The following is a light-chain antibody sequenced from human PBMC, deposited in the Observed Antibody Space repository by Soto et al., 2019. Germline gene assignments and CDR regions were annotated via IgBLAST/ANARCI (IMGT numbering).Light chain of an antibody. CDR2: GAS. CDR3: QQYNNWPRT. V-gene: IGKV3-15*01. J-gene: IGKJ1*01. CDR1: QSVSNN. Sequence: EIVMTQSPATQSVSPGERATLSCRASQSVSNNLAWYQQKPGQAPRLLIYGASTRATGIPARFSGSGSGTEFTLTISSLLSEDFAVYYCQQYNNWPRTFGQGTKVEIK.